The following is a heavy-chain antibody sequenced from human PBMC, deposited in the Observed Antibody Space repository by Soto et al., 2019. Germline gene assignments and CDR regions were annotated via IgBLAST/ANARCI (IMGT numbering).Heavy chain of an antibody. V-gene: IGHV3-20*04. CDR3: AREMYYYDSSGLWAFDI. CDR2: INWNGGST. J-gene: IGHJ3*02. CDR1: GFTFDDYG. Sequence: PGGSLRLSCAASGFTFDDYGMSWVRQAPGKGLEWVSGINWNGGSTGYADSVKGRFTISKDNAKNSLYLQMNSLRAEDTALYYCAREMYYYDSSGLWAFDIWGQGTMVTVSS. D-gene: IGHD3-22*01.